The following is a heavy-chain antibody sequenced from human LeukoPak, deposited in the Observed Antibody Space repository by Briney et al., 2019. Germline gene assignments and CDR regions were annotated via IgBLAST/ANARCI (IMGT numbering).Heavy chain of an antibody. CDR3: AKTAGSSSQYYCDF. CDR2: ISGSGGYT. J-gene: IGHJ4*02. CDR1: GFTFSSYA. D-gene: IGHD6-13*01. Sequence: GGSLRLSCAASGFTFSSYAMSGVRQAPGKGLEGVSAISGSGGYTQDADSVRGRFTIPRYSFKNTLYLQMKRLRVADPAFYFCAKTAGSSSQYYCDFWGEGTLVTVSS. V-gene: IGHV3-23*01.